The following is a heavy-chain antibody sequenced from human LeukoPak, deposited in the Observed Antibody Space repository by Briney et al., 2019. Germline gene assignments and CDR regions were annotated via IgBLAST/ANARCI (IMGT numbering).Heavy chain of an antibody. CDR3: ARRVQHPNWFDP. Sequence: PSETLSLTCTVSGGSISSSFWTWIRQPAGKGLEWIGRIYPSGSTRYNPALNRRVTISVDKSKNQFSLKLSSVTAADTAVYYCARRVQHPNWFDPWGQGTLVTVSS. J-gene: IGHJ5*02. CDR1: GGSISSSF. CDR2: IYPSGST. V-gene: IGHV4-4*07.